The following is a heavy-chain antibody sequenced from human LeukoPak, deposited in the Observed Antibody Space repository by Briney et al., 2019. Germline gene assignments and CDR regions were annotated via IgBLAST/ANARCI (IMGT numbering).Heavy chain of an antibody. CDR3: ARAAYDSSGYLTL. J-gene: IGHJ4*02. D-gene: IGHD3-22*01. V-gene: IGHV3-33*08. CDR2: IWYDGTNK. Sequence: GGSLRLSCAASGFTFSRHWMYWVRQAPGKGLEWVAVIWYDGTNKYYADSVKGRFTISRDNSKNTLFLQMNSLRAEDTAVYYCARAAYDSSGYLTLWGQGTLVTVSS. CDR1: GFTFSRHW.